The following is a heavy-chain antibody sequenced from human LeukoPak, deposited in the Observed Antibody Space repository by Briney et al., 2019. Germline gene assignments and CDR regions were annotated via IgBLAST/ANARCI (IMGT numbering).Heavy chain of an antibody. Sequence: VASVKVSCKASGGTFSSYAITWVRQAPGQGLEWMGRIIPIFGTANYAQKFQGRVTITTDESTSTAYMELSSLRSEDTAVYYCARDRPHTVTPFLGAFDIWGQGTMVTVSS. J-gene: IGHJ3*02. CDR2: IIPIFGTA. CDR1: GGTFSSYA. V-gene: IGHV1-69*05. CDR3: ARDRPHTVTPFLGAFDI. D-gene: IGHD4-17*01.